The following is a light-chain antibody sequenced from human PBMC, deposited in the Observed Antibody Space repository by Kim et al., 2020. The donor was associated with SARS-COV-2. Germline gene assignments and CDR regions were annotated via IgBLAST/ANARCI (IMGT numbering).Light chain of an antibody. J-gene: IGLJ3*02. CDR3: AAWDDSLSAWV. Sequence: QSVLTQPPSASGTPGQRVTISCSGSSSTIGSNYVYWYQQLPGTAPKLLIYRNNQRPSGVPARFSGSTSGTSASLAISGLRSEDEADYYCAAWDDSLSAWVFGGGTQLTVL. CDR1: SSTIGSNY. V-gene: IGLV1-47*01. CDR2: RNN.